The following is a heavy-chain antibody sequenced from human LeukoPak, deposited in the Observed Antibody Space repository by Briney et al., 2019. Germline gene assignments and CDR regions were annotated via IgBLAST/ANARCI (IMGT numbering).Heavy chain of an antibody. CDR3: ARNHYGDYVSYYYYGMDV. V-gene: IGHV5-51*01. CDR1: GYSFTSYW. Sequence: GGSLKISCKGSGYSFTSYWIGWVRQMPGKGLEWMGIIYPGDSDTRYSPSFQGQVTISADKSISTAYLQWSSLKASDTAMYYCARNHYGDYVSYYYYGMDVWGQGTTVTVSS. D-gene: IGHD4-17*01. CDR2: IYPGDSDT. J-gene: IGHJ6*02.